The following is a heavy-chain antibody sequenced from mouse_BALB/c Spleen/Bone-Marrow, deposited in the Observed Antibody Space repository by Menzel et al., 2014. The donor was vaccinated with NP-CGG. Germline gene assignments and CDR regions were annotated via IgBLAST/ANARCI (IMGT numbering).Heavy chain of an antibody. V-gene: IGHV1-14*01. CDR2: INPYNDVT. J-gene: IGHJ1*01. Sequence: EVQLQQSGPELVKPGASVKMSCKTSGYRFTTYAMHWVKQKPGQGLEWIGYINPYNDVTNYNEKFKGKATLTSDKSSSTSYMELSSLTSEDSAVYYCARNYGHWYFDVWGAGTTVTVSS. CDR1: GYRFTTYA. D-gene: IGHD1-1*02. CDR3: ARNYGHWYFDV.